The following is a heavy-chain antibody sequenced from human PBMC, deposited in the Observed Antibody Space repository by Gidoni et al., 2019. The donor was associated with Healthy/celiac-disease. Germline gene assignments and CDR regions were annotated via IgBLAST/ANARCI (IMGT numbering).Heavy chain of an antibody. V-gene: IGHV1-69*02. Sequence: QVQLVQSGAEVKKTGYSVKVSCKASGGTFSNSTISRVRQAPGQGLEWLGRIIPILRIANYAPKFQGIVTITADKSTRTAYMELSSLRSEDTSVYYCASSGGILAAPPDYYYYGMDVWGQGTTVTVSS. D-gene: IGHD6-6*01. CDR3: ASSGGILAAPPDYYYYGMDV. J-gene: IGHJ6*02. CDR2: IIPILRIA. CDR1: GGTFSNST.